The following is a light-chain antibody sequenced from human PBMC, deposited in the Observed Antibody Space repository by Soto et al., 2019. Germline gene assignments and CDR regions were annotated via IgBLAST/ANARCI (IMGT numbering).Light chain of an antibody. Sequence: QSALTQPASVSGSPGQAITISCTGTSSDVGAYNYVSWYQQHPGKAPKVMIYEVSNRPSGVSNRLSGSKSSNTASLTISGLQAEDEADYYCSSYSSSSIVIFGGGTKLTVL. CDR3: SSYSSSSIVI. CDR2: EVS. CDR1: SSDVGAYNY. J-gene: IGLJ2*01. V-gene: IGLV2-14*01.